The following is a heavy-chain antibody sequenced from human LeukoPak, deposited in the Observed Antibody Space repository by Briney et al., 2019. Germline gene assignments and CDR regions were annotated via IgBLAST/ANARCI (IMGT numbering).Heavy chain of an antibody. CDR1: GFTFSSYA. CDR3: ARDEGRGVTSVIDY. J-gene: IGHJ4*02. CDR2: ISYDGSNK. V-gene: IGHV3-30*04. Sequence: GGSLRLSRAASGFTFSSYAMHWVRQAPGKGLEWVAVISYDGSNKYYADSVKGRFTISRDNSKNTLYLQMNSLRAEDTAVYYCARDEGRGVTSVIDYWGQGTLVTVSS. D-gene: IGHD3-10*01.